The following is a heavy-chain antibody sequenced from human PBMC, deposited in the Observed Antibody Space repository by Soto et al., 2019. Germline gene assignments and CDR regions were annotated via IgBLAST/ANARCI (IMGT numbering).Heavy chain of an antibody. V-gene: IGHV1-69*01. CDR3: PRHLYDYVWGSYRH. CDR2: IIPVFGTP. D-gene: IGHD3-16*02. J-gene: IGHJ4*02. Sequence: QVQLVQSGAEVKETGSSVKVSCRSSGYIFKNYAVTWLRQAPGQGLEWMGGIIPVFGTPDYSQKFRGRVTITADESTSTVYMELRSLTSEDTAVYYCPRHLYDYVWGSYRHWGQGTLVTVSS. CDR1: GYIFKNYA.